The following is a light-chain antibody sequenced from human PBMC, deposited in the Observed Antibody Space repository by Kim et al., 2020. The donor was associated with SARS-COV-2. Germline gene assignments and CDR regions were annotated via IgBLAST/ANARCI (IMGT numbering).Light chain of an antibody. J-gene: IGKJ5*01. V-gene: IGKV3-15*01. CDR2: DTS. CDR3: QQYNNLIT. CDR1: QSVSSD. Sequence: SVSPGEGATLSCRASQSVSSDLAWYQRKHGQAPRLLIYDTSTRATGVPARFSGSGSGTEFTLTISSLQSEDFAVYFCQQYNNLITFGQGTRLEIK.